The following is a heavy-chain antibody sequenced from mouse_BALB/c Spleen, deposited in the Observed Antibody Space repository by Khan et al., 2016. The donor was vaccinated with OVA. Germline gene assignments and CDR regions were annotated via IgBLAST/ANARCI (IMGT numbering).Heavy chain of an antibody. CDR3: ARLAYYYDSGGFAY. Sequence: EVELVESGGDLAKPEGSLKLSCAASGFTFSTYGIPWVRQTPDKRLEWVATISSGGSYTYYPDSVQGRFTFSRDNAKNTLYLQMSSLKSEDTAMFYGARLAYYYDSGGFAYWGQGTLVTVSA. J-gene: IGHJ3*01. D-gene: IGHD1-1*01. CDR2: ISSGGSYT. CDR1: GFTFSTYG. V-gene: IGHV5-6*01.